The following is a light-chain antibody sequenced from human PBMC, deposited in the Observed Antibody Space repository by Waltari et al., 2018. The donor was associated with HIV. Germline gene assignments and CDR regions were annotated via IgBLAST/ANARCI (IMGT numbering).Light chain of an antibody. J-gene: IGLJ2*01. Sequence: QAVVTQEPALTVSPGGTVTLTCASSSGPVTSGHHPHWFQQKPGQAPRALIYDTNNKQSWTPARFSGSLLGGKAALTLSDAQPEDEADYYCSSYAGSNNVLFGGGTKLTVL. CDR2: DTN. CDR3: SSYAGSNNVL. CDR1: SGPVTSGHH. V-gene: IGLV7-46*01.